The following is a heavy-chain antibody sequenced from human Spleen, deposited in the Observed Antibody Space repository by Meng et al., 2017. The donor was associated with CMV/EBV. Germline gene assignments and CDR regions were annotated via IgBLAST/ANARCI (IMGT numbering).Heavy chain of an antibody. CDR1: GGSFSTYY. CDR3: ARDGVRSSWSQKPDTYYYYGMDV. CDR2: INHSGGT. Sequence: SETLSLTCAVYGGSFSTYYWSWIRQPPGKGLEWIGEINHSGGTNYNPSLKSRVTISVDTSKNQFSLKLSSVTAADTAVYYCARDGVRSSWSQKPDTYYYYGMDVWGQGTTVTVSS. D-gene: IGHD6-13*01. J-gene: IGHJ6*02. V-gene: IGHV4-34*01.